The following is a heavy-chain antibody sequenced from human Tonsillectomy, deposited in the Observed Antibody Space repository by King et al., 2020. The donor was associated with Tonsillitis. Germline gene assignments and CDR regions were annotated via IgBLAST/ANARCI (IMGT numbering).Heavy chain of an antibody. CDR3: AGEHFGSECCSGDY. CDR1: GFAFHSYY. CDR2: ISTDGSNT. J-gene: IGHJ4*01. Sequence: VQLVESGGGLVQPGGSLRLSCAASGFAFHSYYMHWVRQAPGKGLVWVSRISTDGSNTDYADSVKGRFTISRDNAKNTLYLQMNSLRAEDTAVYYCAGEHFGSECCSGDYWGLGTLGAVSS. D-gene: IGHD3-3*02. V-gene: IGHV3-74*01.